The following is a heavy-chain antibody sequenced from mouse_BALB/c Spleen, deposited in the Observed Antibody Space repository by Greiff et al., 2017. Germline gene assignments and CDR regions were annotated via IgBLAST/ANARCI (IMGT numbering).Heavy chain of an antibody. V-gene: IGHV14-4*02. CDR1: GFNIKDYY. D-gene: IGHD1-1*01. CDR2: IDPVNGDT. J-gene: IGHJ4*01. CDR3: ARRRGYYGSSYVGAMDY. Sequence: VQLQQSGAELVRSGASVKLSCTASGFNIKDYYMHWVKQRPEQGLEWIGWIDPVNGDTEYAPKFQGKATMTADKSSSTAYMELRSLTSEDTAVYYCARRRGYYGSSYVGAMDYWGQGTSVTVSS.